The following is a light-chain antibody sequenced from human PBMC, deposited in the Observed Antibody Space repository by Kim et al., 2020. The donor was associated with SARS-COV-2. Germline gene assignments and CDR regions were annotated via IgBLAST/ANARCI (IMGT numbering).Light chain of an antibody. J-gene: IGKJ4*01. CDR3: QQYGSSPPLT. CDR1: QSGSSSY. CDR2: GAS. Sequence: PGERATLSCRASQSGSSSYLAWYQQKPGQAPRLLIYGASSRATAIPDRFSGSGSGTDFTLTISRLEPEDFAVYYCQQYGSSPPLTFGGGTKVDIK. V-gene: IGKV3-20*01.